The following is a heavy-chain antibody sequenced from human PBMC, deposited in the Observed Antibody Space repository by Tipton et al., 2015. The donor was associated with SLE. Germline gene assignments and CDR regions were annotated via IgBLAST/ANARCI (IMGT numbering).Heavy chain of an antibody. CDR2: ISYDGSNK. Sequence: SLRLSCAASGFTFSSYSMNWVRQAPGKGLEWVAVISYDGSNKYYADSVKGRFTISRDNSKNTLYLQMNSLRAEDTAVYYCARENTIFGVVMGFDYWGQGTLVTVSS. J-gene: IGHJ4*02. CDR1: GFTFSSYS. CDR3: ARENTIFGVVMGFDY. V-gene: IGHV3-30*03. D-gene: IGHD3-3*01.